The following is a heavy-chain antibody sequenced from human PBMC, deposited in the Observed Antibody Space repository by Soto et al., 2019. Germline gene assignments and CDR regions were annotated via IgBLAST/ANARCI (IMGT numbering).Heavy chain of an antibody. CDR3: ANTPVSGYYYFDY. V-gene: IGHV3-23*01. CDR1: GFTFSSYA. CDR2: ISGSGGST. Sequence: GGSLRLSCASSGFTFSSYAMSWVRQAPGKGLEWVSAISGSGGSTYYADSVKGRFTISRDNSKNKLYLQMNSLRAEDTAVYYCANTPVSGYYYFDYWGQGTLVNVSS. D-gene: IGHD5-12*01. J-gene: IGHJ4*02.